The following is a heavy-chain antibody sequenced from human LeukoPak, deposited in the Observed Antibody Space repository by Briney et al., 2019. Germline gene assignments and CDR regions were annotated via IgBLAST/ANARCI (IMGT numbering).Heavy chain of an antibody. Sequence: GESLKISCKGSGYSFTSYWIGWVRQMPGKVLEWMGIIYPGDSDTRYSPSFQGQVTISADKSISTAYLQWSSLKASDTAMYYCARSRFISGRTQKFDYWGQGTLVTVSS. J-gene: IGHJ4*02. V-gene: IGHV5-51*01. CDR1: GYSFTSYW. D-gene: IGHD5-12*01. CDR2: IYPGDSDT. CDR3: ARSRFISGRTQKFDY.